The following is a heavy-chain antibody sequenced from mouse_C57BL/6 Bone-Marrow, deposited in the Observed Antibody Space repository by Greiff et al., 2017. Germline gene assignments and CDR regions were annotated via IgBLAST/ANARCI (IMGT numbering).Heavy chain of an antibody. Sequence: VKLMESGPELVKPGASVKLSCKASGYTFTSYDINWVQQRPGQGLEWLGWIYPRDGSTTYNEKFKGKATLTVDTSSRTAYMELHRLTSEDSAVYFSAREYGSSEDYWGQGTTLTVSS. CDR2: IYPRDGST. CDR1: GYTFTSYD. J-gene: IGHJ2*01. D-gene: IGHD1-1*01. CDR3: AREYGSSEDY. V-gene: IGHV1-85*01.